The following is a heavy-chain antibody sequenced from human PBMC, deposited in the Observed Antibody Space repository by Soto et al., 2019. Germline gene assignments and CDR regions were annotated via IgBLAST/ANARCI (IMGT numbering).Heavy chain of an antibody. D-gene: IGHD6-6*01. CDR2: INAGNGNT. V-gene: IGHV1-3*01. CDR1: GYTFITYA. CDR3: ARSIAARLYYFYGMDV. J-gene: IGHJ6*02. Sequence: GASVKVSCKASGYTFITYAIYWVRQAPGQRLEWMGWINAGNGNTKYSQKFQGRVTITRDTSARTAYMELRSLQSEDTAVYYCARSIAARLYYFYGMDVWGQGTRVTVSS.